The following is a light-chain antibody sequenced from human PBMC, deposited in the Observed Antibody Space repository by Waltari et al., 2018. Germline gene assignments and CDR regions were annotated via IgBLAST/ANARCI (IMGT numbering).Light chain of an antibody. V-gene: IGLV2-14*03. J-gene: IGLJ3*02. CDR1: STDVGDYNY. CDR3: CSYAGRSTWV. Sequence: QSALTQPASVSGSPGQSITISCTGASTDVGDYNYVSWYQQIPGKAPKVIIYDVTKRPSGVSNRFSGSKSGNSASLSFSGLQAEDEAHYYCCSYAGRSTWVFGGGTKVTVL. CDR2: DVT.